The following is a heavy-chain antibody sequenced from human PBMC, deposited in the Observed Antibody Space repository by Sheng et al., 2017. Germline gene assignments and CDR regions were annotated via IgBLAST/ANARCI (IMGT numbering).Heavy chain of an antibody. Sequence: EVQLLESGGGLVQPGGSLRLSCAASGFTFSSYAMTWVRQAPGKGLEWVSCVTGNGGSTYYADSVKGRFTMSRDNAKNTLSLQMNSLRAEDTAVYFCAKGNANYYYYHMDVWGQGTTVTVSS. J-gene: IGHJ6*03. CDR1: GFTFSSYA. D-gene: IGHD2-8*01. CDR3: AKGNANYYYYHMDV. CDR2: VTGNGGST. V-gene: IGHV3-23*01.